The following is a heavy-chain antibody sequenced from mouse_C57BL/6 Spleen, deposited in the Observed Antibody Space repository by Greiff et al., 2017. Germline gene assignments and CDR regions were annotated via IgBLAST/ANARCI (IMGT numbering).Heavy chain of an antibody. CDR1: VYTFTSYW. Sequence: QVQLQQPGAELVKPGASVKMSCKASVYTFTSYWITWVKQRPGQGLEWIGDIYPGSGSTNYNEKFKSKATLTVDTSSSTAYMQLSSLTSEDSAVYYCARSGAMVTTDGAYYYAMDYWGQGTSVTVSS. CDR3: ARSGAMVTTDGAYYYAMDY. D-gene: IGHD2-2*01. V-gene: IGHV1-55*01. CDR2: IYPGSGST. J-gene: IGHJ4*01.